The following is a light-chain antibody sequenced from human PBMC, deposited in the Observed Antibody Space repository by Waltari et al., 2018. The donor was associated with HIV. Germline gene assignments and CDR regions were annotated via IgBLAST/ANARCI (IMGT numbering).Light chain of an antibody. V-gene: IGLV1-51*01. Sequence: QSVLTQPPSVSAAPGQKVTISCSGSSTNIGNDFVYWYQQTPGAAPKLLIYDNYMRPSGIPDRFSGSRSGTSATLGITGLQTGDEAVYYCGTWDRGLGAAVFGGGTKLTVL. CDR3: GTWDRGLGAAV. CDR2: DNY. CDR1: STNIGNDF. J-gene: IGLJ3*02.